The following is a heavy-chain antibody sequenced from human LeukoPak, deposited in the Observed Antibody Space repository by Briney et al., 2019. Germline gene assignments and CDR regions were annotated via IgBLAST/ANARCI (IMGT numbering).Heavy chain of an antibody. CDR2: ISGSGGST. CDR3: AKDHYYDILTGSLPLFY. V-gene: IGHV3-23*01. Sequence: PGGSLRLSCAASGFTFSSYAMSWVRQAPGKGLEWVSAISGSGGSTYYADSVKGRFTISRDNSKNTLYLQMNSLRAEDTAVYYCAKDHYYDILTGSLPLFYWGQGTLVTVSS. J-gene: IGHJ4*02. CDR1: GFTFSSYA. D-gene: IGHD3-9*01.